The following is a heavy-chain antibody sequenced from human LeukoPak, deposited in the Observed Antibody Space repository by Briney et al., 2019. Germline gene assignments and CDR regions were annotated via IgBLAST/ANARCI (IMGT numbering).Heavy chain of an antibody. CDR3: APDPGLPIAAARGY. Sequence: GGSLRLSCAASGFTFSSYSMNWVRQAPGKGLEWVSSISSSSSYIYYADSVKGRFTISRDNAKNSLYLQMNSLRAEDTAVYYCAPDPGLPIAAARGYWGQGTLVTVSS. CDR1: GFTFSSYS. V-gene: IGHV3-21*01. CDR2: ISSSSSYI. D-gene: IGHD6-13*01. J-gene: IGHJ4*02.